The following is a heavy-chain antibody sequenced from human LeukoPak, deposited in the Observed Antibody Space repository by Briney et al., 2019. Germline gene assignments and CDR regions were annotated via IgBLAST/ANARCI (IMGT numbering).Heavy chain of an antibody. CDR2: VYYSGST. CDR3: ARQSNSFDY. J-gene: IGHJ4*02. V-gene: IGHV4-59*08. D-gene: IGHD5-24*01. Sequence: PSETLSLTCSVSGVSTSAYYWTWIRQPPGRGLEWIGYVYYSGSTKYNPSLKSRVTISIDTSKNQFSLKLSSVTAADTAVYYCARQSNSFDYWGQGALVTVSS. CDR1: GVSTSAYY.